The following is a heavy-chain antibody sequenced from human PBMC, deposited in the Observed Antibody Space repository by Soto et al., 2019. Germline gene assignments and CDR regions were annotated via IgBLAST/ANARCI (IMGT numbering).Heavy chain of an antibody. Sequence: EVQLVESGGGLVQPGGSLRLSCVASGFSVSATKYMNWLRQAPDKGLEWVSVIYSGGTYYYADSVKGRITISRHDSKNTLYLQMDSLRPGDTAVYFCARANDLNAFDMWGQGTMVTVSS. J-gene: IGHJ3*02. CDR1: GFSVSATKY. CDR2: IYSGGTY. CDR3: ARANDLNAFDM. V-gene: IGHV3-53*04.